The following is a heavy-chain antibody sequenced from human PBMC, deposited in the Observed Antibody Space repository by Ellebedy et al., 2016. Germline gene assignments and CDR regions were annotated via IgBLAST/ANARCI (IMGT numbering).Heavy chain of an antibody. CDR2: ISAYNGNT. D-gene: IGHD3-10*01. CDR3: ARGMHGSGRKRDDY. J-gene: IGHJ4*02. CDR1: GYTFTSYG. Sequence: ASVKVSCKASGYTFTSYGISWVRQAPGQGLEWMGWISAYNGNTNYAQKFQGRVTITRNNSISTAYMELSSLRSEDTAVYYCARGMHGSGRKRDDYWGQGTLVTVSS. V-gene: IGHV1-18*01.